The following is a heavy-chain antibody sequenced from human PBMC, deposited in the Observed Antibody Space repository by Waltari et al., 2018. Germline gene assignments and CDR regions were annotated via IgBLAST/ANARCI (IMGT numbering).Heavy chain of an antibody. Sequence: EVQLVESGGGLVQPGGSLRLSCAASGLTLTKYWLHWVRQAPGKRLLVVLGVYSYDNRTNYADFLKGRFTIPRDSAKNTLYLQLDSLRVEDTAVYYCASAGATEYGMDVWGQGTTVTVSS. D-gene: IGHD6-6*01. V-gene: IGHV3-74*01. CDR1: GLTLTKYW. J-gene: IGHJ6*02. CDR2: VYSYDNRT. CDR3: ASAGATEYGMDV.